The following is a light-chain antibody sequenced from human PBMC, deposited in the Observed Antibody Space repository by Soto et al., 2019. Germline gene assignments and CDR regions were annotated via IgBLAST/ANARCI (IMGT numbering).Light chain of an antibody. CDR3: QKYNGALRS. J-gene: IGKJ4*01. V-gene: IGKV1-27*01. CDR2: AAS. Sequence: DIQMTQSPSSLSASVGDRVTITYRTSQGISNYLAWHQQKPGKVPKLLIYAASTLQSGVPSRFSGSGSGTDFTLTISSLQPEDVATYYCQKYNGALRSFGGGTKVEIK. CDR1: QGISNY.